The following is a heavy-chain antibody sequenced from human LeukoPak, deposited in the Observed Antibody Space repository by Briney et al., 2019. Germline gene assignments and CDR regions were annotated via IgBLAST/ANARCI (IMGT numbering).Heavy chain of an antibody. CDR1: GFTFSSYS. CDR2: ISSSSSTI. V-gene: IGHV3-48*04. D-gene: IGHD3-22*01. J-gene: IGHJ3*02. CDR3: AGMEGDYYDSSGYYAFDI. Sequence: GGPLRLSCAASGFTFSSYSMNWVRQAPGKGLEWVSYISSSSSTIYYADSVKGRFTISRDNAKNSLYLQMNSLRAEDTAVYYCAGMEGDYYDSSGYYAFDIWGQGTMVTVSS.